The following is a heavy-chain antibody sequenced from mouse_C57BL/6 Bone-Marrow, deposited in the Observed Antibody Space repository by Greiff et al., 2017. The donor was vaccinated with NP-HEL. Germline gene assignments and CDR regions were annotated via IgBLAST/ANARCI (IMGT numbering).Heavy chain of an antibody. CDR3: ARHDYYGSHFDY. CDR1: GFTFSSYG. D-gene: IGHD1-1*01. Sequence: EVQLVESGGDLVKPGGSLKLSCAASGFTFSSYGMSWVRQTPDKRLEWVATISSGGSYTYYPDSVKGRFTISRDNAKNTLYLQMSSLKSEDTAMYYGARHDYYGSHFDYWGQGTTLTVSS. V-gene: IGHV5-6*01. J-gene: IGHJ2*01. CDR2: ISSGGSYT.